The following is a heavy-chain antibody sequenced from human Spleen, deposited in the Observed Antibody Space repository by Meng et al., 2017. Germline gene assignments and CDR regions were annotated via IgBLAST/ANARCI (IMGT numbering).Heavy chain of an antibody. CDR2: IYTSGST. J-gene: IGHJ6*02. D-gene: IGHD3-10*01. Sequence: SETLSLTCTVSGGSISSGSYNWSWIRQPAGKGLEWIGRIYTSGSTNYNPSLKSRVTISVDTSNNQFSLKLSSVTAADTAVYYCARDGELVWFGELFDYYDGMDDWGQGTTVTVSS. CDR1: GGSISSGSYN. CDR3: ARDGELVWFGELFDYYDGMDD. V-gene: IGHV4-61*02.